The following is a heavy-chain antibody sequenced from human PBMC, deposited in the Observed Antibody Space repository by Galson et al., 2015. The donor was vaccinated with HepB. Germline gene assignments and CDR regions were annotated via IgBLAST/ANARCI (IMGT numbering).Heavy chain of an antibody. V-gene: IGHV1-46*01. Sequence: SVKVSCKASGYTFRDHYLHWVRQIPGQGLEWMGGSNPGVGRTVYAERFQGRVTPTGDTSTKTVYLEVSNLRSEDTAVYCCARAETAMVLHRTGGIDHWGHGTLVTVTS. D-gene: IGHD5-18*01. CDR2: SNPGVGRT. CDR1: GYTFRDHY. CDR3: ARAETAMVLHRTGGIDH. J-gene: IGHJ4*03.